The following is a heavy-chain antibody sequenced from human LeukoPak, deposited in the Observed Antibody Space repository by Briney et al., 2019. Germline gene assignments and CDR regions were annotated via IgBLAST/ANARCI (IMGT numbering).Heavy chain of an antibody. CDR2: INSDGSST. J-gene: IGHJ1*01. CDR1: GFTFSSYW. D-gene: IGHD3-22*01. V-gene: IGHV3-74*01. Sequence: PGGSLRLSCAASGFTFSSYWMHWVRQAPGKGLVLVSRINSDGSSTSYADSVKGRFTISRDHAKNTLYLQMNSLRAEDTAVYYCARDKNYYDSSGALPHWGQGTLVTVSS. CDR3: ARDKNYYDSSGALPH.